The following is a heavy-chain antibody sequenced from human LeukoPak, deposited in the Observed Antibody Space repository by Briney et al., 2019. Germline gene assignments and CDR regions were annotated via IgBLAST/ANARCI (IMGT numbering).Heavy chain of an antibody. CDR3: ASSGNYRIYYFDY. CDR1: GFTVSSNY. CDR2: IYSGGST. V-gene: IGHV3-66*01. D-gene: IGHD1-26*01. Sequence: GGSLRLSCAASGFTVSSNYMSWVRQAPGKGLEWVSLIYSGGSTYYADSVKGRFTISRDNSKNTLYLQMNSLRAEDTAVYYCASSGNYRIYYFDYWSQGTLVTVSS. J-gene: IGHJ4*02.